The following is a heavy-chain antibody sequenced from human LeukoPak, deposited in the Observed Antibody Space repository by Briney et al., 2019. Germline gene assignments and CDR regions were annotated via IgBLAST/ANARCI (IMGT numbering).Heavy chain of an antibody. CDR2: ISSSSNYV. V-gene: IGHV3-21*01. J-gene: IGHJ4*02. CDR1: GFTFSDYA. D-gene: IGHD3-9*01. CDR3: TRDFDWFRNQYDY. Sequence: GGSLRLSCAASGFTFSDYAMNWVRQAPGKGLEWVSSISSSSNYVYYAASVQGRFTISRGNTKNSLYLQMNSLRAEDTAVYYCTRDFDWFRNQYDYWGQGTLVTVSS.